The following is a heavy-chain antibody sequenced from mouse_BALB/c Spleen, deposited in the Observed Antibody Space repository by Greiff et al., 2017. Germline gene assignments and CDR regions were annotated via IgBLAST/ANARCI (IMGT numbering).Heavy chain of an antibody. Sequence: EVQLQQSGAELVKPGASVKLSCTASGFNIKDTYMHWVKQRPEQGLEWIGRIDPANGNTKYDPKFQGKATITADTSSNTAYLQLSSLTSEDTAVYYCARNDGYSYWYCDVGGAGTTVTVSS. CDR2: IDPANGNT. CDR3: ARNDGYSYWYCDV. D-gene: IGHD2-3*01. CDR1: GFNIKDTY. J-gene: IGHJ1*01. V-gene: IGHV14-3*02.